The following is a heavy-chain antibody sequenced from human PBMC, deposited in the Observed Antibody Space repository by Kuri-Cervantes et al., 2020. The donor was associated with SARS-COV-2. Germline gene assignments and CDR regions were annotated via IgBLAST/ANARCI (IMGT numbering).Heavy chain of an antibody. CDR2: INHSGST. D-gene: IGHD2-21*01. CDR3: ARTITGIEHTVVLIATYYYSYYMDV. V-gene: IGHV4-34*01. J-gene: IGHJ6*03. Sequence: ESLKISCAVYGGSFSGYSWSWTRQPPGKGLEWIGEINHSGSTKYNPSLKSRVTISVDTSKNQFSLKLSSVTAADTALYYCARTITGIEHTVVLIATYYYSYYMDVWGKGTTVTVSS. CDR1: GGSFSGYS.